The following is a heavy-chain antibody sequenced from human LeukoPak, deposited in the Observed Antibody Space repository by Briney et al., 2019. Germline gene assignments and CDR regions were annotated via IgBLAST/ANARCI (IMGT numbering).Heavy chain of an antibody. CDR2: MYYSGSN. D-gene: IGHD3-22*01. J-gene: IGHJ4*02. V-gene: IGHV4-59*01. CDR1: GGSITSYY. CDR3: ARRDGSGYYGYDFDH. Sequence: SETLSLTCTVSGGSITSYYWSWIRQPPGKGLEWIGYMYYSGSNNYNPSLKSRVTISEDTSKNQFSLRLSSVTAADTAVYYCARRDGSGYYGYDFDHWGQGTLVTVSS.